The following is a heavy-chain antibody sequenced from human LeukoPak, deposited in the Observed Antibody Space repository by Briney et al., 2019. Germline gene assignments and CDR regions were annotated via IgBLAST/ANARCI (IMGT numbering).Heavy chain of an antibody. J-gene: IGHJ4*02. D-gene: IGHD2-15*01. Sequence: GGSLRLSCAASGFIFSNYWMSWVRQAPGKGLEWVANIKQDGSEKYYVDSVKGRFTISRDNARNSLYLQMNSLRAENTAVYYCARFSYSIIGFDYWGQGTPVTVSS. CDR1: GFIFSNYW. V-gene: IGHV3-7*01. CDR2: IKQDGSEK. CDR3: ARFSYSIIGFDY.